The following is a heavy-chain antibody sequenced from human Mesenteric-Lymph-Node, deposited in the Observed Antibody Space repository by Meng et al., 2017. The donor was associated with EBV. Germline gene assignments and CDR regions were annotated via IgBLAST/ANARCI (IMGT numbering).Heavy chain of an antibody. CDR1: GGSIRSSNW. CDR2: IYHSGST. Sequence: QRQRQESGPGLVKPSGTLALICACSGGSIRSSNWWSWVRQPPGKGLEWIGEIYHSGSTNYNPSLKSRVTISVDKSKNQFSLNLSSVTAADTAVYYCARVGQWLPIDYWGQGTLVTVSS. CDR3: ARVGQWLPIDY. D-gene: IGHD6-19*01. V-gene: IGHV4-4*02. J-gene: IGHJ4*02.